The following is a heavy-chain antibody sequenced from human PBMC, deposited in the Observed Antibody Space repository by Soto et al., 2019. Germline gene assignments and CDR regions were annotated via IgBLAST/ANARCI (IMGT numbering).Heavy chain of an antibody. CDR1: GGSVSSGSYY. V-gene: IGHV4-61*01. Sequence: PSETLSLTCTVSGGSVSSGSYYWSWIRQPPGKGLEWIGYIYYSGSTNYNPSLKSRVTISVDTSKNQFSLKLSSVTAADTAVYYCARHDSPEVPAATIDYWGQGTLVTVSS. D-gene: IGHD2-2*01. J-gene: IGHJ4*02. CDR2: IYYSGST. CDR3: ARHDSPEVPAATIDY.